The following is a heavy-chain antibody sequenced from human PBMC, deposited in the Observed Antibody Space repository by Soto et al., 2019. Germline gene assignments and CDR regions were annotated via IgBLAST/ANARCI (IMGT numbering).Heavy chain of an antibody. V-gene: IGHV1-2*04. D-gene: IGHD4-17*01. CDR3: ARESGGTTATLDYYYFYMDV. Sequence: QVQLGQTGAEVKKPGASVKVSCKASGYAFSQFYIHWMRQAPGQGVEWMGWINPNRGRTKFAQKCQGWVTMTRDTSIKTVYMELSGLRSDATAVYYCARESGGTTATLDYYYFYMDVWGKGTTVTVSS. J-gene: IGHJ6*03. CDR2: INPNRGRT. CDR1: GYAFSQFY.